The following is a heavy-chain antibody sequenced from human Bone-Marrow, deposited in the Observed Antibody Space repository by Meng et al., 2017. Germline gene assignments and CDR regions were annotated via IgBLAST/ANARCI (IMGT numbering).Heavy chain of an antibody. D-gene: IGHD2-15*01. CDR3: ARGGWFPNVYFDY. Sequence: QVELQESGPGLVKPSGTLSLTCAVSGDSISRSNWWSWVRQPPGKGLEWIGEIYHSGNTNYNASLKSRVTLSIDKFKNQFSLKLSSVTAADTAVYFCARGGWFPNVYFDYWGQGTLVTVSS. CDR2: IYHSGNT. J-gene: IGHJ4*02. V-gene: IGHV4-4*02. CDR1: GDSISRSNW.